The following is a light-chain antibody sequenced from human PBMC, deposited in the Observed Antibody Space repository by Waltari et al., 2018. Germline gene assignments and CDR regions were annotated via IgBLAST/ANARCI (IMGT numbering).Light chain of an antibody. V-gene: IGKV4-1*01. Sequence: DIVMTQSPDSLAVSLGEGATINCESSQTVLKNSNTKNYLAWYQQKPGQPPKLLIYWASTRHSGVPGRFSGSGSGTELTLTISSLQAEDGAFYYCQQYYTTPWTFGQGTKVEIK. CDR1: QTVLKNSNTKNY. CDR2: WAS. J-gene: IGKJ1*01. CDR3: QQYYTTPWT.